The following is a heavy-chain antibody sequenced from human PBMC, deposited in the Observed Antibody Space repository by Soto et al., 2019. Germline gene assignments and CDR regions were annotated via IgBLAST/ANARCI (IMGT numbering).Heavy chain of an antibody. CDR3: ARDNAQARHAEYFQH. CDR2: IYYSGST. Sequence: QVQLQESGPGLVKPSETLSLTCTVSGGSISSYYWSWIRQPPGKGVEWIGYIYYSGSTNYNPSLKSRVTISVDTSKNQFSLKLSSVTAADTAVYYCARDNAQARHAEYFQHWGQGTLVTVSS. J-gene: IGHJ1*01. CDR1: GGSISSYY. V-gene: IGHV4-59*01. D-gene: IGHD2-2*01.